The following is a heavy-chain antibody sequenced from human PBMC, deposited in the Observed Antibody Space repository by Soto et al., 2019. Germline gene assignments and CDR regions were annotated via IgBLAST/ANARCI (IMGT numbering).Heavy chain of an antibody. CDR1: GGSISSGDYY. J-gene: IGHJ5*02. D-gene: IGHD3-10*01. V-gene: IGHV4-30-4*01. CDR3: ARVDYYGSGSYYYNWFDP. Sequence: PSETLSLTCTVSGGSISSGDYYWSWIRQPPGKGLEWIGYIYYSGSTYYNPSLKSRVTISVDTSKNQFSLKLSSVTAADTAVYYCARVDYYGSGSYYYNWFDPWGQGTLVTVSS. CDR2: IYYSGST.